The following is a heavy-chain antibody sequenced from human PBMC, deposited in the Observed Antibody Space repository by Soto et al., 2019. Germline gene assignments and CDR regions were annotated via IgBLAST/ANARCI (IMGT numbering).Heavy chain of an antibody. CDR1: GGTFSSYA. CDR3: ARGGYSSTWSNLLDRSGLDV. CDR2: IVPLFRTT. J-gene: IGHJ6*02. Sequence: QVQLVQSGAEAKKPGSSVKVSCKTSGGTFSSYAINWVRQAPGQGLEWMGGIVPLFRTTNYAQKFQGRVTITADTATYTVYMELSELRSGDTAVYYCARGGYSSTWSNLLDRSGLDVWGHGTTGTVSS. V-gene: IGHV1-69*06. D-gene: IGHD6-13*01.